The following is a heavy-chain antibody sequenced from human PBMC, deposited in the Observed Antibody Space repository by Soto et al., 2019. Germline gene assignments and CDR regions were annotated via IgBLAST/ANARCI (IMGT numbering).Heavy chain of an antibody. CDR1: GYTFNTYG. J-gene: IGHJ6*02. V-gene: IGHV1-18*01. CDR2: ISTYNGNT. CDR3: ARRLASYYYGVDV. Sequence: GASVKVSCKASGYTFNTYGISWVRQAPGQGLEWMGWISTYNGNTNYAQKLQDRITMTIDTSTTTGYMELRSLRSDDTAVYYCARRLASYYYGVDVWGQGTTLTVSS.